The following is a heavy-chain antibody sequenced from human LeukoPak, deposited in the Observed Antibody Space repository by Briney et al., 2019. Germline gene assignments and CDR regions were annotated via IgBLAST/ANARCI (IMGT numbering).Heavy chain of an antibody. V-gene: IGHV3-23*01. CDR3: AKGRSFDILTGKYYNYYMGV. CDR1: GFTFSNYV. CDR2: ISGSGGST. D-gene: IGHD3-9*01. Sequence: GGSLRLSCGGSGFTFSNYVMTWVRQAPGKGLEWVSGISGSGGSTYYADSVKGRFTISRDNSKNTLYLQMNSLRAEDTAVYYCAKGRSFDILTGKYYNYYMGVWGKGTTVTVSS. J-gene: IGHJ6*03.